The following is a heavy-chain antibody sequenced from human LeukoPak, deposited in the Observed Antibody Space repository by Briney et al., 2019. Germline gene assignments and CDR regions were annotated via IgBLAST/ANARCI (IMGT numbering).Heavy chain of an antibody. Sequence: GGSLRLSCAGSGFTFSSYSMTWVRQAPGKGLEWVSYISSASSTIYYADSVKGRFTISRDNAKNSLFLQMNSLRDDDTAVYYCARDRGDYYYSGLDVWGQGTTVTVSS. V-gene: IGHV3-48*02. CDR1: GFTFSSYS. CDR3: ARDRGDYYYSGLDV. CDR2: ISSASSTI. J-gene: IGHJ6*02.